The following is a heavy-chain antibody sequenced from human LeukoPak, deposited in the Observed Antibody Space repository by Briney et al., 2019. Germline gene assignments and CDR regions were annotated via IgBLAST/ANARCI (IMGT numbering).Heavy chain of an antibody. V-gene: IGHV1-69*01. CDR1: GGTFSSYA. D-gene: IGHD2-21*02. CDR3: ATDRDGVVTSY. J-gene: IGHJ4*02. Sequence: GASVKVSCKASGGTFSSYAISWVRQAPGQGLEWMGGIIPIFDTPNYAQKFQGRVTITADESTSTAYMELNSLRSKDTAVYYCATDRDGVVTSYWGQGTLVTVSS. CDR2: IIPIFDTP.